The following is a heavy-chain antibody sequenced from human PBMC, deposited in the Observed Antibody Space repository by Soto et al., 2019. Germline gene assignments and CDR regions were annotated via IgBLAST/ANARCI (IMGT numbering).Heavy chain of an antibody. V-gene: IGHV3-21*06. CDR2: ISSTTNYI. CDR1: GFTFTRNS. Sequence: EVQLVESGGGLVKPGGSLRLSCAASGFTFTRNSMNWVRQAPGKGLEWVSSISSTTNYIYYGDSMKGRFTISRDNAKNSLYLEMYSQRAEDTAVYYCASESADLTANFVYWGEGTLVTVSS. J-gene: IGHJ4*02. CDR3: ASESADLTANFVY.